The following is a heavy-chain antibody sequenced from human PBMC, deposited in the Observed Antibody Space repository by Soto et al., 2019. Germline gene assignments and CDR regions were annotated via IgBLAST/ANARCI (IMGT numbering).Heavy chain of an antibody. V-gene: IGHV5-51*01. CDR2: IYPGDSDT. CDR3: ARLGGSSSSDVDYGMDV. CDR1: GYSFTSYW. D-gene: IGHD6-6*01. Sequence: PGESLKISCKGSGYSFTSYWIGWVRQMPGKGLEWMGIIYPGDSDTRYSPSFQGQVTISADKSISTAYLQWSSLRASDTAMYYCARLGGSSSSDVDYGMDVWGQGTTVTVSS. J-gene: IGHJ6*02.